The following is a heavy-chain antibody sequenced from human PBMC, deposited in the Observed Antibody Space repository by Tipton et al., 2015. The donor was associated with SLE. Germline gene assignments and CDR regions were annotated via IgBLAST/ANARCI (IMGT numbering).Heavy chain of an antibody. CDR1: GFTFSTYW. D-gene: IGHD2/OR15-2a*01. CDR2: IKQDGSEK. CDR3: ATDPFVMDV. J-gene: IGHJ6*03. V-gene: IGHV3-7*03. Sequence: EASGFTFSTYWMSWVRQAPGKGLEWVANIKQDGSEKYYVDSVKGRFTISRDNANNSLYLQMNSLRAEDTAVYYCATDPFVMDVWGKGTTVTVSS.